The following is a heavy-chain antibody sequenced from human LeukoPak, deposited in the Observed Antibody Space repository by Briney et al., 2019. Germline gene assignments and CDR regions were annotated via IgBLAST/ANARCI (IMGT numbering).Heavy chain of an antibody. D-gene: IGHD5-18*01. V-gene: IGHV3-30*18. Sequence: GGSLRLSCAASGFTFSSYGMHWVRQAPGKGLEWVTFISYDGSNKYYADSVKGRFTISRDNSKNTLYLQMNSLRAEDTAVYYCAKRMRDTDYYFDYWGQGTLVTVSS. CDR3: AKRMRDTDYYFDY. J-gene: IGHJ4*02. CDR1: GFTFSSYG. CDR2: ISYDGSNK.